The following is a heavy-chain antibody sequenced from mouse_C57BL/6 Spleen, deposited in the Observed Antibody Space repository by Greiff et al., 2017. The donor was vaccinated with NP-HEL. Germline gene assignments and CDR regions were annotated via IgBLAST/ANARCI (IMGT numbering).Heavy chain of an antibody. J-gene: IGHJ2*01. Sequence: QVQLKQPGAELVKPGASVKLSCKASGYTFTSYWMHWVKQRPGQGLEWIGMIHPTSGSTNYNEKFKSKSTLTVDKSSSTAYMQLSSLTSEDSAVYYCAREGNPYYFDYWGQGTTLTVSS. CDR1: GYTFTSYW. CDR3: AREGNPYYFDY. V-gene: IGHV1-64*01. CDR2: IHPTSGST.